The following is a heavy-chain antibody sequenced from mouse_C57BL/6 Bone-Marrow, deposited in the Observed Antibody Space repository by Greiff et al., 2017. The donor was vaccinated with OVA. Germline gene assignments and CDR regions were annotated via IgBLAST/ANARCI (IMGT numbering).Heavy chain of an antibody. V-gene: IGHV1-5*01. D-gene: IGHD1-1*01. CDR1: GYTFTSYW. CDR2: IYPGNSDT. CDR3: TRYYYGSSYRYFDV. Sequence: VHVKQSGTVLARPGASVKMSCKTSGYTFTSYWMHWVKQRPGQGLEWIGAIYPGNSDTSYNQKFKGKAKLTAVTSASTAYMELSSLTNEDSAVYYCTRYYYGSSYRYFDVWGTGTTVTVSS. J-gene: IGHJ1*03.